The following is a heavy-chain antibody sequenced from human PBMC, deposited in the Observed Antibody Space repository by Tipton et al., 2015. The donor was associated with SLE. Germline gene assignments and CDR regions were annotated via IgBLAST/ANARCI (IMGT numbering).Heavy chain of an antibody. CDR2: IYYSGST. CDR3: ARDRDYDSSGYFHCFDY. V-gene: IGHV4-59*12. CDR1: GGSISSYY. J-gene: IGHJ4*02. D-gene: IGHD3-22*01. Sequence: TLSLTCTVSGGSISSYYWSWIRQPPGKGLEWIGYIYYSGSTNYNPSLKSRVTISVDTSKNQFSLKLSSVTAADTAVYYCARDRDYDSSGYFHCFDYWGQGTLVTVSS.